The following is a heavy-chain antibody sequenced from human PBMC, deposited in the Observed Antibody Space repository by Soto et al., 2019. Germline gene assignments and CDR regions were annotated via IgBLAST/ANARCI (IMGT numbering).Heavy chain of an antibody. CDR3: ARDAEYSSSWPGWYFDD. V-gene: IGHV1-3*01. J-gene: IGHJ4*02. CDR2: INASNGNT. D-gene: IGHD6-13*01. CDR1: GYTFTGYS. Sequence: GASVKVSCKASGYTFTGYSMHWVRQAPGQRLEWMGWINASNGNTKYSQKFQGRVTITRDTSASTAYMELSSLRSEDTAVYYCARDAEYSSSWPGWYFDDWGQGTLVPVSS.